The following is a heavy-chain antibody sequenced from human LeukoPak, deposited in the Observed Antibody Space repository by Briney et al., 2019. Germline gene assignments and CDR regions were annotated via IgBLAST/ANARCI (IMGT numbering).Heavy chain of an antibody. Sequence: SETLSLTCAVYEGSLSGYFWSWIRQPPGAGPEWIGEISIEGDTSYNPSLKGRATISLDTAKNQFSLKLTSVIAADTASYYCVRQIGAGAFDFWGQETVVFVSS. CDR3: VRQIGAGAFDF. CDR2: ISIEGDT. V-gene: IGHV4-34*01. J-gene: IGHJ5*01. CDR1: EGSLSGYF. D-gene: IGHD6-13*01.